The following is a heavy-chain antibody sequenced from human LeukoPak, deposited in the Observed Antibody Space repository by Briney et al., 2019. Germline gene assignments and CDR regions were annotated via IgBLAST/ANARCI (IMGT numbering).Heavy chain of an antibody. CDR2: MNPNSGNT. J-gene: IGHJ4*02. V-gene: IGHV1-8*01. CDR3: TGGLSGRRPI. CDR1: GYTFSSCD. Sequence: ASVKVSCKASGYTFSSCDINWVRQATGQGLEWMGWMNPNSGNTGYGQSFQGRITMTRDISIGTAYMELSNLTSEDTAIYYCTGGLSGRRPIWGEGTLVTVSA. D-gene: IGHD3-3*01.